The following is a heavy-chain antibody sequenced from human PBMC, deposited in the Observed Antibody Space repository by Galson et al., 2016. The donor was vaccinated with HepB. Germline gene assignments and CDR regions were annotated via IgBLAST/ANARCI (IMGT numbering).Heavy chain of an antibody. D-gene: IGHD6-6*01. Sequence: SLRLFCAASGFTFSDFYMSWIRQAPGKGLEWVSYISSSGNTIYYAYSVKGRFTISRDNAKNSSYLEMNSLRADDTAVYYCARNPARLDYWGQGTLVTVSS. CDR3: ARNPARLDY. V-gene: IGHV3-11*01. J-gene: IGHJ4*02. CDR1: GFTFSDFY. CDR2: ISSSGNTI.